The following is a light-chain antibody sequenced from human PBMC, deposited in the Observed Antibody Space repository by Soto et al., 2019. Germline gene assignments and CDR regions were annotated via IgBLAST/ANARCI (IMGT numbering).Light chain of an antibody. CDR3: QQYNSYSRPT. CDR1: QSISSW. Sequence: DIPMTQSPSTLSASVGDRVTITCRASQSISSWLAWYQQKPGKAPKLLIYDASSLESGVPSRFSGSGSGTEFTLTISSLQPDDFATYYCQQYNSYSRPTFGGGTKVEIK. CDR2: DAS. V-gene: IGKV1-5*01. J-gene: IGKJ4*01.